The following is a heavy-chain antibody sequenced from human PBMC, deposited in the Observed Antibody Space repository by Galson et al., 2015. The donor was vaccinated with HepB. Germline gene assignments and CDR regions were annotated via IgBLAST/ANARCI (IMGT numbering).Heavy chain of an antibody. J-gene: IGHJ4*02. V-gene: IGHV3-23*01. CDR1: GFTFSSYG. Sequence: SLRLSCAASGFTFSSYGMNWVRQAPGKGLEWVSGISDSGGATYYADSVKGRFTVSRDNSKNTLSLQMNSLRADDTALYYCAKNTGGDCHSPEDFWGQGTLVTVSS. CDR2: ISDSGGAT. CDR3: AKNTGGDCHSPEDF. D-gene: IGHD2-21*02.